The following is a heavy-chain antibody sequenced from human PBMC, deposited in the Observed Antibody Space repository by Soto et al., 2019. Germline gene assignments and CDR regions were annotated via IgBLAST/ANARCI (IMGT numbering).Heavy chain of an antibody. CDR1: GFTFSSYG. J-gene: IGHJ6*02. V-gene: IGHV3-33*01. CDR3: ARDRYCGGDCYLNYYYGMDV. D-gene: IGHD2-21*02. CDR2: IWYDGSNK. Sequence: GGSLRLSCAASGFTFSSYGMRWVRQAPGKGLEWVAVIWYDGSNKYYADSVKGRFTISRDNSKNTLYLQMNSLRAEDTAVYYCARDRYCGGDCYLNYYYGMDVWGQGTTVTVSS.